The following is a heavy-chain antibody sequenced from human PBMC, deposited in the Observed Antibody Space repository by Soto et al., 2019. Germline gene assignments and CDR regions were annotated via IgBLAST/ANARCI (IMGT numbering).Heavy chain of an antibody. CDR1: GGSVSSGSYY. Sequence: PSETLSLTCTVSGGSVSSGSYYWSWIRQPPGKGLEWIGYIYYSGSTNYNPSLKSRVTISVDTSKNQFSLKLSSVTAADTAVYYCARAIGSGSYSDYWGQGTLVTVSS. J-gene: IGHJ4*02. CDR3: ARAIGSGSYSDY. CDR2: IYYSGST. D-gene: IGHD3-10*01. V-gene: IGHV4-61*01.